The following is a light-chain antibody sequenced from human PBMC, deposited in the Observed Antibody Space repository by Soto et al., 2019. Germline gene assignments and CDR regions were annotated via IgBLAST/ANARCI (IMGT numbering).Light chain of an antibody. CDR1: QSISSY. Sequence: DIQMTQSPSSLSASVGDRVTITCRASQSISSYLNWYQQKPGKAPKLLIYAASSLQSGVPSRFSGSGSWTDFTLTISSLQPEDFATYYYQQSYSTPALTFGGGTKVEIK. J-gene: IGKJ4*01. CDR2: AAS. CDR3: QQSYSTPALT. V-gene: IGKV1-39*01.